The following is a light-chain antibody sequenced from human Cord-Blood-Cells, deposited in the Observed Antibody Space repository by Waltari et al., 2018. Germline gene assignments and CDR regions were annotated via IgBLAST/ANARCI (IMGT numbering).Light chain of an antibody. V-gene: IGLV4-60*03. CDR3: ETWDSNIWV. J-gene: IGLJ3*02. CDR2: LEGSGSY. CDR1: SWHSSYI. Sequence: QPVLTQSSSASASLGSSVKLTCTLSSWHSSYIIAWHQQQPGKAPRYLMKLEGSGSYNKGSGVPDRFSGSSSGADRYLTISNLQSEDEADYYCETWDSNIWVFGGGTKLTVL.